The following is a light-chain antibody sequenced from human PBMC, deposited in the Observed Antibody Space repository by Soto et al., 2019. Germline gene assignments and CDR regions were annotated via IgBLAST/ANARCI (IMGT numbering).Light chain of an antibody. J-gene: IGLJ2*01. CDR1: SSDFGGYNY. CDR3: SSYTSSSTLVV. Sequence: QSALTQPASVSGSPGQSITISCTGTSSDFGGYNYVSWYQQHPGKAPKLMIYDVSNRPSGVSNRFSGSKSGNTASLTISGRQAEDEADYYCSSYTSSSTLVVFGGVTKLTVL. CDR2: DVS. V-gene: IGLV2-14*01.